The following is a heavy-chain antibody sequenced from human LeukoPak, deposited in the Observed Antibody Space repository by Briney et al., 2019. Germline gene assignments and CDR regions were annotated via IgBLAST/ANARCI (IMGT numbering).Heavy chain of an antibody. CDR3: ARGSTVTTIAWFDP. CDR2: IIPIFGTA. V-gene: IGHV1-69*05. D-gene: IGHD4-11*01. CDR1: GGTFSSYA. J-gene: IGHJ5*02. Sequence: ASVKVSCKASGGTFSSYAISSVRQAPGQGLEWMGGIIPIFGTANYAQKFQGRVTIATDESTSTAYMELSSLRSEDTAVYYCARGSTVTTIAWFDPWGQGTLVTVSS.